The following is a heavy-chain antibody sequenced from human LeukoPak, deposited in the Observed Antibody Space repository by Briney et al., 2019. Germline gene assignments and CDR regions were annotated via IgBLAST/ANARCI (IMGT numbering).Heavy chain of an antibody. CDR1: EFTVSRSY. D-gene: IGHD2-2*01. CDR2: IYYSGST. V-gene: IGHV4-39*01. J-gene: IGHJ5*02. CDR3: ARRGGGYCSSTSCYQSWFDP. Sequence: PGGSLRLSCAASEFTVSRSYISWVRQPPGKGLEWIGSIYYSGSTYYNPSLKSRVTISVDTSKNQFSLKLSSVTAADTAVYYCARRGGGYCSSTSCYQSWFDPWGQGTLVTVSS.